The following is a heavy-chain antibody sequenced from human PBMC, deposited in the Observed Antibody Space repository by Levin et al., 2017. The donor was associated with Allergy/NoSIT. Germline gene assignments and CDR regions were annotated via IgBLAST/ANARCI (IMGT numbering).Heavy chain of an antibody. J-gene: IGHJ3*02. CDR2: INQDGSEK. CDR1: GFTLSNYW. V-gene: IGHV3-7*01. CDR3: TRDPYATVGYGGYGAFDI. D-gene: IGHD3-10*01. Sequence: GESLKISCAASGFTLSNYWTTWVRQAPGKGLEWVTNINQDGSEKQYVDSVKGRFTISRDYANNSVYLQMSSLRADDTATYYCTRDPYATVGYGGYGAFDIWGQGTMVTVSS.